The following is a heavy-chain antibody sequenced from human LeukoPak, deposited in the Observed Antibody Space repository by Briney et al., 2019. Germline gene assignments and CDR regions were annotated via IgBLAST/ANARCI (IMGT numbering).Heavy chain of an antibody. CDR3: TRDLSPAHF. CDR2: VNGDGSST. Sequence: QPGGSLRLSCAASGFTFSSYWMHWVRQAPGKGLMWVSRVNGDGSSTVYADSVKGRFTISRDNAKNTLYLQMNSLRAEDTAVYYCTRDLSPAHFWGQGTLVTVSS. J-gene: IGHJ4*02. D-gene: IGHD2/OR15-2a*01. CDR1: GFTFSSYW. V-gene: IGHV3-74*01.